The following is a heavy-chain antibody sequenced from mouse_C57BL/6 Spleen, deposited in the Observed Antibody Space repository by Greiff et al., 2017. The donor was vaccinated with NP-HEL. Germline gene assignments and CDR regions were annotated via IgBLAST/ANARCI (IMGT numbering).Heavy chain of an antibody. CDR1: GYTFTDYY. CDR2: INPNNGGT. CDR3: ARSGTDWFAY. V-gene: IGHV1-26*01. Sequence: VQLQQSGPELVKPGASVKISCKASGYTFTDYYMNWVKQSHGKSLEWIGDINPNNGGTSYNQKFKGKATLTVDKSSSTAYMELRSLTSEDSAVYYCARSGTDWFAYWGQGTLVTVSA. D-gene: IGHD4-1*01. J-gene: IGHJ3*01.